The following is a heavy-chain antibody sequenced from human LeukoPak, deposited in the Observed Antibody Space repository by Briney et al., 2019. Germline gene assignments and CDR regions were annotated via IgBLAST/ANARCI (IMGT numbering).Heavy chain of an antibody. D-gene: IGHD2-2*01. CDR2: ISSSSSYI. Sequence: GGSLRLSCAASGFTFSSYSMNWLRQAPGKGLEWVSSISSSSSYIYYADSVKGRFTISRDNAKNSLYLQMNSLRAEDTAVYYCARGGTSCCYFDYWGQGTLVTVSS. J-gene: IGHJ4*02. V-gene: IGHV3-21*01. CDR3: ARGGTSCCYFDY. CDR1: GFTFSSYS.